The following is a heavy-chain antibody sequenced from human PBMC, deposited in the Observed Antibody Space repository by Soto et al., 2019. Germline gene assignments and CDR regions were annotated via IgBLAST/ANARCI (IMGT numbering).Heavy chain of an antibody. Sequence: QVQLVQSGAEVKKPGSSVKVSCKASGGTFSSYAISWVRQAPGQGLEWMGGIIPIFGTANYAQKFQGRVTITADESTSTANMELSSLRSEDTAVYYCARSPGGTAMVRRYYYYGMDVWGQGTTVTVSS. CDR3: ARSPGGTAMVRRYYYYGMDV. CDR1: GGTFSSYA. V-gene: IGHV1-69*12. CDR2: IIPIFGTA. J-gene: IGHJ6*02. D-gene: IGHD5-18*01.